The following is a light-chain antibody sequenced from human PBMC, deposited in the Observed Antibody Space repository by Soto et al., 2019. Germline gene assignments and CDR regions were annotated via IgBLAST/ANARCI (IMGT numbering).Light chain of an antibody. CDR3: QQYNSWPRA. V-gene: IGKV4-1*01. J-gene: IGKJ1*01. CDR2: GAF. CDR1: QSVLYSSNNKNY. Sequence: IVMTQSPDSLAVSLVESATINCKSSQSVLYSSNNKNYLSWYQHKPGQAPRLLIYGAFTGATGVPARFSGSGSGTEFTLTISSLQSEDFATYYCQQYNSWPRAFGQGTKVDIK.